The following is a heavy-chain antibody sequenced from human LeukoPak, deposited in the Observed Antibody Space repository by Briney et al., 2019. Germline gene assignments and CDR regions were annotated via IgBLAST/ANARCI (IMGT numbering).Heavy chain of an antibody. CDR3: ARDKRIAAAGTYYYYGIDV. CDR1: GFTVSSNY. Sequence: GGSLRLSCAASGFTVSSNYMSWVRQAPGKGLEWVSVIYSGGSTYYADSVKGRFTISRHNSKNTLYLQMNSLRAEDTAVYYCARDKRIAAAGTYYYYGIDVWGQGTTVTVSS. D-gene: IGHD6-13*01. J-gene: IGHJ6*02. CDR2: IYSGGST. V-gene: IGHV3-53*04.